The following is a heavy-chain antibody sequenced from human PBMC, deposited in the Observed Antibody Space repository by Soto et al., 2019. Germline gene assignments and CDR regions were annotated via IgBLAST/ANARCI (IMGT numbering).Heavy chain of an antibody. D-gene: IGHD6-19*01. V-gene: IGHV3-30-3*01. CDR3: ARSIAVAGTPEFDY. CDR2: ISYDDGTNK. Sequence: QVQLVESGGGVVQPGRSLRLSCAAPGFPFSSFTMHWVRQAPGKGLEWVAVISYDDGTNKDYADSVKGRFTISRDNPKNTLYLQMNSLRAEDTAVYYCARSIAVAGTPEFDYWGQGTLVTVSS. J-gene: IGHJ4*02. CDR1: GFPFSSFT.